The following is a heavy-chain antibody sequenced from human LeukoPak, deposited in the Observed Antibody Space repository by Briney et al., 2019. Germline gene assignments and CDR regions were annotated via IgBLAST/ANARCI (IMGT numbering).Heavy chain of an antibody. CDR3: ARRTYYYDSSGYQYYFDY. D-gene: IGHD3-22*01. J-gene: IGHJ4*02. CDR1: GGSISSSSYY. CDR2: IYYSGST. V-gene: IGHV4-39*01. Sequence: PSETLSLTCTVSGGSISSSSYYWGWIRQPPGKGLEWIGSIYYSGSTYYNPSLKSRVTISVDTFKNQFSLKLSSVTAADTAVYYCARRTYYYDSSGYQYYFDYWGQGTLVTVSS.